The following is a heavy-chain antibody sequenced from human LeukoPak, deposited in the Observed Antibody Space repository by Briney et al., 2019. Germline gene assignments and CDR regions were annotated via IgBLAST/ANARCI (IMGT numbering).Heavy chain of an antibody. CDR3: ARVGARNCSGGSCYYSAFDI. D-gene: IGHD2-15*01. Sequence: PSETLSLTCTVSGGSISSYYWSWIRQPPGKGLEWIGEINHSGSTNYNPSLKSRVTISVDTSKNQFSLKLSSVTAADTAVYYCARVGARNCSGGSCYYSAFDIWGQGTMVTVSS. V-gene: IGHV4-34*01. CDR1: GGSISSYY. CDR2: INHSGST. J-gene: IGHJ3*02.